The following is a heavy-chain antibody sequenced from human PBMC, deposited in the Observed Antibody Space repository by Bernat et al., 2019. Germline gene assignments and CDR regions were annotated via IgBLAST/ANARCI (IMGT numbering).Heavy chain of an antibody. D-gene: IGHD3-22*01. V-gene: IGHV1-18*01. CDR2: ISANNGNT. Sequence: QVQLVQSGAEVKKPGASVKASCKASGYTFTTYGISWVRQAPGQGLEWMGWISANNGNTNYAQNLQGRVTMTTDTSTGAAYMELRGLGTDDTAVYYGARLGLGSSGYYYVDCWGQGTLVTVPS. CDR1: GYTFTTYG. J-gene: IGHJ4*02. CDR3: ARLGLGSSGYYYVDC.